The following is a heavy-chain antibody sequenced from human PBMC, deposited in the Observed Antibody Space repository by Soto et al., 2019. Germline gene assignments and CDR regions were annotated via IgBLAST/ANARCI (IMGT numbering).Heavy chain of an antibody. CDR3: ARQGFGALHGLVAV. D-gene: IGHD3-10*01. CDR2: VHYSWGS. CDR1: GGSISSYH. V-gene: IGHV4-59*08. Sequence: PSETLSLTCTVSGGSISSYHWSWIRQTPGKGLEWIGYVHYSWGSNYNPSLKSRVAISLDTSKGQFSLKLTSVTATDTAVYYCARQGFGALHGLVAVSGQRTTVIVSS. J-gene: IGHJ6*02.